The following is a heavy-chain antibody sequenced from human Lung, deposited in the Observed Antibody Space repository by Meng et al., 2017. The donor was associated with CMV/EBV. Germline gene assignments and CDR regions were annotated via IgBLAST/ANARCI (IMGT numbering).Heavy chain of an antibody. D-gene: IGHD2-8*01. V-gene: IGHV3-7*01. CDR3: AKDQWVMVYANSDDY. CDR1: GFIFSSTW. Sequence: GGSLRLSCAASGFIFSSTWMGWVRQAPGKGLEWVANIKKDGSSIYYADSVRGQFIISRDNAKNSVSLQMNNLGVEDTAVYYCAKDQWVMVYANSDDYWGHGTLVTVSS. CDR2: IKKDGSSI. J-gene: IGHJ4*01.